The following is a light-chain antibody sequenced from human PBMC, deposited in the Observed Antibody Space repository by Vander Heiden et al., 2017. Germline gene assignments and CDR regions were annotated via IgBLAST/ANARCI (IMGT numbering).Light chain of an antibody. CDR2: KDS. CDR3: QSADSSGTYRV. CDR1: ALPKQY. Sequence: SYELTLPPSVSVSPGQTARITCAGDALPKQYAYWYQQKPGQAPVLVIYKDSERPSGIPERFSGSSSGTTVTLTISGVQAEDEADYYCQSADSSGTYRVFGGGTKLTVL. J-gene: IGLJ2*01. V-gene: IGLV3-25*03.